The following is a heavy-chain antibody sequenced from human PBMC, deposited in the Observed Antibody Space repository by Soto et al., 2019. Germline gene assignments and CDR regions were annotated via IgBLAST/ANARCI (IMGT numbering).Heavy chain of an antibody. CDR2: IYHSGST. Sequence: PSETLSLTCAVSGGSISSGGYSWSWILHPPGKGLEWIGYIYHSGSTYYNPSLKSRVTISVERSKNQFSLKLSSVTAADTAVYYCARTPAEYGDYGKDAFDIWGQGPMVTVSS. V-gene: IGHV4-30-2*01. D-gene: IGHD4-17*01. CDR1: GGSISSGGYS. CDR3: ARTPAEYGDYGKDAFDI. J-gene: IGHJ3*02.